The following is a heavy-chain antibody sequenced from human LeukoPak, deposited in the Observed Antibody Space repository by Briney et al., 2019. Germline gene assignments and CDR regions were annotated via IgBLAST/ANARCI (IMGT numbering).Heavy chain of an antibody. CDR2: IYYSGST. Sequence: SETLSLTCTVCGGSVSSGSYYWSWIRQPPGKGLEWIGYIYYSGSTNYNPSLKDRVTISVDTSKNQFSLKLSSVTAADTAVYYCASWYYDFWSGYKNFDYWGQGTLVTVSS. J-gene: IGHJ4*02. CDR3: ASWYYDFWSGYKNFDY. CDR1: GGSVSSGSYY. V-gene: IGHV4-61*01. D-gene: IGHD3-3*01.